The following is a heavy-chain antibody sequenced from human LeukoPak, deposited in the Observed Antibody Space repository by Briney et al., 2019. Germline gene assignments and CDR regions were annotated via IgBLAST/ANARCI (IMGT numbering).Heavy chain of an antibody. J-gene: IGHJ4*02. CDR3: ARVRWDTVTTQEFDY. Sequence: ASVRLSCTASGYTFTSYGISWVRQAPGQGLEWMGWISAYNGNTNYAQKLQGRVTMTTDTSTSTAYMELRSLRSDDTAVYYCARVRWDTVTTQEFDYWGQGTLVTVSS. V-gene: IGHV1-18*01. CDR1: GYTFTSYG. D-gene: IGHD4-17*01. CDR2: ISAYNGNT.